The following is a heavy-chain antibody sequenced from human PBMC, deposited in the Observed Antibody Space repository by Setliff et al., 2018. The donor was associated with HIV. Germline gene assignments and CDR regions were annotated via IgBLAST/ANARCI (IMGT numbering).Heavy chain of an antibody. Sequence: SETLSLTCVVSGYSIRNGAYYWGWIRQPPGKGLEWIGSIYYSGSAYYNPSFKNRVTLSVDTSENQFSLRLSSVTAADTAVYYCARDQKGYSYGYFDSWGQGTLVTVSS. CDR1: GYSIRNGAYY. J-gene: IGHJ4*02. CDR2: IYYSGSA. V-gene: IGHV4-39*07. D-gene: IGHD5-18*01. CDR3: ARDQKGYSYGYFDS.